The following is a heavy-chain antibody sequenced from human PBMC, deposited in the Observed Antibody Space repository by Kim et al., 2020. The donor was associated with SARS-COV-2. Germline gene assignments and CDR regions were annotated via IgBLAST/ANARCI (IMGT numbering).Heavy chain of an antibody. V-gene: IGHV4-34*01. J-gene: IGHJ4*02. Sequence: SETLSLTCAVYGGSFSGYYWSWIRQPPGKGLEWIGEINHSGSTNYNPSLKSRVTISVDTSKNQFSLKLSSVTAADTAVYYCASRRVIGYGGNLVRGRFDYWGQGTLVTVSS. D-gene: IGHD3-10*01. CDR1: GGSFSGYY. CDR2: INHSGST. CDR3: ASRRVIGYGGNLVRGRFDY.